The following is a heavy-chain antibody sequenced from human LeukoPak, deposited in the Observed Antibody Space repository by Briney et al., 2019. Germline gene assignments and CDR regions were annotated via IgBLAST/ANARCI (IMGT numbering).Heavy chain of an antibody. V-gene: IGHV3-21*01. CDR2: VSRSSRFI. J-gene: IGHJ4*02. Sequence: GGSLRLSCAASGSAFSTYSMNWVRQAPGKGLEWVSSVSRSSRFIFYADSVQGRFTISRDDAKDSLFLQMNSLRAEDTAVYYCARVSDAFDYFFDSWGQGTLVTVSS. CDR1: GSAFSTYS. CDR3: ARVSDAFDYFFDS. D-gene: IGHD5-12*01.